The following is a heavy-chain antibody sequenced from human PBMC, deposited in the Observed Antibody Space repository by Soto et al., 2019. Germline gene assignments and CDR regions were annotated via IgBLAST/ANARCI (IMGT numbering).Heavy chain of an antibody. CDR2: IKSRTDGGTT. V-gene: IGHV3-15*01. CDR3: TTARGTYGAEYFQH. D-gene: IGHD4-17*01. CDR1: GFTFTNAW. J-gene: IGHJ1*01. Sequence: GGSLRLSCAASGFTFTNAWMSWVRQAPGKGLEWVGRIKSRTDGGTTDYAAPVKGRFTISRDDSKNTLYLQMNSLKTEDTAVYYCTTARGTYGAEYFQHWGQGTLVTVSS.